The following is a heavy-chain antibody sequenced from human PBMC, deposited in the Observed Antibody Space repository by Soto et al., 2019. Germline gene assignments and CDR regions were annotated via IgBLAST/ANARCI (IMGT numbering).Heavy chain of an antibody. Sequence: SCAASRFTFSAYEMHWFRQAPGKGLEWVSYISTSGSTVYYADSVKGRFTVSRDNTRNSLYLQMDSLRDEDTALYYCVRYCGTTLCNGVATRTFDYWGQGTLVTVSS. J-gene: IGHJ4*02. V-gene: IGHV3-48*03. CDR2: ISTSGSTV. CDR1: RFTFSAYE. D-gene: IGHD5-12*01. CDR3: VRYCGTTLCNGVATRTFDY.